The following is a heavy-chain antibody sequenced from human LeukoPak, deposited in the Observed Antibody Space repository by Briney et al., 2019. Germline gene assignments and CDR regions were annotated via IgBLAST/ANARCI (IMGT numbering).Heavy chain of an antibody. D-gene: IGHD1-7*01. Sequence: ASVKVSCKASGYTFTSYDINWVRQATGQGLEWMGWMNPNSGNTGYAQKFQGRVTITRNTSISTAYMELSSLRSEDTAVYYCARGDNFGGWNYEGNWFDPWGQGTLVTVSS. CDR3: ARGDNFGGWNYEGNWFDP. CDR1: GYTFTSYD. CDR2: MNPNSGNT. J-gene: IGHJ5*02. V-gene: IGHV1-8*03.